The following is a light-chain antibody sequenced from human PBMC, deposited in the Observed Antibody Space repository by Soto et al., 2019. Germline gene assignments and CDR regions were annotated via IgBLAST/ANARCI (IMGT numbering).Light chain of an antibody. Sequence: EIVMTQSPATLSVSPGERATLSCRASQSVGYHLAWYQQKPGQAPRLLIYDASNRATGIPARFSGSGSGTDFTLTISRPEPEDFAVYYCHQYGSSPSTFGQGTKVDIK. V-gene: IGKV3-20*01. CDR3: HQYGSSPST. CDR1: QSVGYH. J-gene: IGKJ1*01. CDR2: DAS.